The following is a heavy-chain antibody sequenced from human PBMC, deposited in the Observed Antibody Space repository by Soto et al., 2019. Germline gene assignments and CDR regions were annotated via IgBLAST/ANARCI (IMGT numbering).Heavy chain of an antibody. D-gene: IGHD2-21*01. CDR3: WRVTGYGLLSDALEV. CDR2: ISSRGGWK. V-gene: IGHV3-21*01. J-gene: IGHJ3*01. CDR1: GFGFSSYS. Sequence: EVQLVESGGGLVKPGGSLRLSCVASGFGFSSYSMNWVRLAPGKGPEWVSSISSRGGWKYYADSVKGRLTISRDSAKHSRYLHMRRLRVEATAMYICWRVTGYGLLSDALEVGGQGTLVTVS.